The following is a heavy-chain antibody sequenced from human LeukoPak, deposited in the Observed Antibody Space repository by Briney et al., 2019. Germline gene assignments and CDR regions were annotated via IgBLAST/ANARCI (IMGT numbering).Heavy chain of an antibody. CDR1: GGSISSSSYY. CDR2: IYTSGST. CDR3: ALAPYDAFDI. Sequence: SETLSLTCTVSGGSISSSSYYWSWIRQPAGKGLEWIGRIYTSGSTNYNPSLKSRVTISVDTSKNQFSLKLSPVTAADTAVYYCALAPYDAFDIWGQGTMVTVSS. V-gene: IGHV4-61*02. J-gene: IGHJ3*02.